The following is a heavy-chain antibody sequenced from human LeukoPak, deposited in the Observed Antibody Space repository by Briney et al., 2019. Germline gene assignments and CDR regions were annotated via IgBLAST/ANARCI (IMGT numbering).Heavy chain of an antibody. CDR3: ARDRSEMATTRTFDY. CDR2: IIPIFGTA. Sequence: SVKVSCKASGGTFSSYAISWVRQAPGQGLEWMGGIIPIFGTANYAQKFQGRVTITTDESTSTAYMELSSVRSEDTAVYYCARDRSEMATTRTFDYWGQGTLVTVSS. CDR1: GGTFSSYA. J-gene: IGHJ4*02. D-gene: IGHD5-24*01. V-gene: IGHV1-69*05.